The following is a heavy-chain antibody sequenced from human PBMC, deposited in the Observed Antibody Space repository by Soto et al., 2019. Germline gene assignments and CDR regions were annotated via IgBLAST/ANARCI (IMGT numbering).Heavy chain of an antibody. CDR3: ARAGTDFWSGYYHY. CDR2: ISSSSSYT. Sequence: QVQLVESGGGLVRPGGSLRLSCAASGFTFSDYYMSWIRQAPGKGLEWVSYISSSSSYTNYADSVKGRFTISRDNAKNSLYLQMNSLRAEDTAVYYCARAGTDFWSGYYHYWGQGTLVTVSS. CDR1: GFTFSDYY. V-gene: IGHV3-11*06. J-gene: IGHJ4*02. D-gene: IGHD3-3*01.